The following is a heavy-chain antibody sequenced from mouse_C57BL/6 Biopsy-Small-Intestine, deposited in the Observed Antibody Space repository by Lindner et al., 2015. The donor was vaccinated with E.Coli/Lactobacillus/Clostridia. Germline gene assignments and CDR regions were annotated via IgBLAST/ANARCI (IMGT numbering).Heavy chain of an antibody. CDR2: DPEHGKTI. CDR1: YTLTELSL. CDR3: TSNGSAYDLRG. J-gene: IGHJ3*01. Sequence: SVKVSCKDSRYTLTELSLHWVRQTPEKGLEWLGGFDPEHGKTIYAQRFQGRITMTEDPSTETAYMELSSLRSDDTAIYYCATSNGSAYDLRGWGQGTLVTVS. V-gene: IGHV1-83*01. D-gene: IGHD5-1*01.